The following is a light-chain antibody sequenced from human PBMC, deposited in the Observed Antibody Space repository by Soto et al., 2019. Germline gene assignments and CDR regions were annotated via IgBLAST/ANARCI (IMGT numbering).Light chain of an antibody. CDR2: SNK. CDR3: AAWDDSMNGDC. V-gene: IGLV1-44*01. J-gene: IGLJ1*01. CDR1: ISNIGSKA. Sequence: VLTQPASACGTPGQRFAISCSGSISNIGSKAVNWYQQLPGTAPKLLIYSNKQRPSGVPDRFYGSKSATSSSLAISGVQSEDAADYYCAAWDDSMNGDCLGNGTKVTVL.